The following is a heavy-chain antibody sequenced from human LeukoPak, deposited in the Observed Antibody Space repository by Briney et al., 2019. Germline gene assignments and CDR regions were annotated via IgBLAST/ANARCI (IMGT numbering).Heavy chain of an antibody. J-gene: IGHJ4*02. D-gene: IGHD3-16*01. CDR2: ITNSGTSM. CDR3: GRGHWGLDY. Sequence: GGSLRLSCAGSGFTFSDHYMSWIRQAPGKGLEWVSYITNSGTSMEYADSVKGRFTISRDDAKNSLYLQMDSLRAGDAAVYYCGRGHWGLDYWGQGSLVTVSS. CDR1: GFTFSDHY. V-gene: IGHV3-11*01.